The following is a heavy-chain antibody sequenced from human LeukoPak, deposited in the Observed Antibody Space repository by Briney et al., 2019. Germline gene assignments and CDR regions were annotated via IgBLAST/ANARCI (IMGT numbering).Heavy chain of an antibody. CDR2: ISYDGSKK. J-gene: IGHJ4*02. CDR3: AKDFWQMSTIDY. CDR1: GFTFSTYG. Sequence: GGSLRLSRGASGFTFSTYGMHWVRQAPGKGLEWVAVISYDGSKKYYADSVKGLFTISRDNSKTTVYLQMSSLRPEDTAGYYCAKDFWQMSTIDYCGQGTLVTVSS. V-gene: IGHV3-30*18. D-gene: IGHD3-3*01.